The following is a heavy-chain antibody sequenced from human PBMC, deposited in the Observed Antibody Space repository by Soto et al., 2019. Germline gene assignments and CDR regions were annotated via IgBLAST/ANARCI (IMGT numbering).Heavy chain of an antibody. CDR2: IYYSGST. Sequence: SETLSLTCTVSGGSISSYYWSWIRQPPGKGLEWIGYIYYSGSTNYNPSLKSRVTISVDTSKNQFSLKLSSVTAADTAVYYCASSGGNWNYVGRFDPWGQGTLVTVSS. V-gene: IGHV4-59*01. CDR3: ASSGGNWNYVGRFDP. D-gene: IGHD1-7*01. J-gene: IGHJ5*02. CDR1: GGSISSYY.